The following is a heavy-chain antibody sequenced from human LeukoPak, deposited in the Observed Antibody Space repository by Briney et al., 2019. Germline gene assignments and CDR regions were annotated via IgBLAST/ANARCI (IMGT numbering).Heavy chain of an antibody. CDR1: GFNFDDYV. CDR2: IRYDGSNK. Sequence: GGSLRLSCAASGFNFDDYVMTWVRQAPGKGLEWVAFIRYDGSNKYYADSVKGRFSISRDNSKNTLFLQMNSLRAEDTAAYYCAKSIPAIAVAGSTRQWGQGTLVTVSS. V-gene: IGHV3-30*02. CDR3: AKSIPAIAVAGSTRQ. D-gene: IGHD6-19*01. J-gene: IGHJ4*02.